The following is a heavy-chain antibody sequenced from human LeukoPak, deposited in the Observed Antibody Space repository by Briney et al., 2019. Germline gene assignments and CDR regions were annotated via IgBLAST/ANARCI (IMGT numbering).Heavy chain of an antibody. CDR3: ARVWYCSGGSCHHYYYGMDV. Sequence: PGRSLRLSCAASGFTFSSYAMHWVRQAPGKGLEWVAVISYDGSNKYYADSVKGRFTISRDNSKNTLYLQMNSLRAEDTAVYYCARVWYCSGGSCHHYYYGMDVWGQGTTVTVSS. D-gene: IGHD2-15*01. V-gene: IGHV3-30*04. J-gene: IGHJ6*02. CDR2: ISYDGSNK. CDR1: GFTFSSYA.